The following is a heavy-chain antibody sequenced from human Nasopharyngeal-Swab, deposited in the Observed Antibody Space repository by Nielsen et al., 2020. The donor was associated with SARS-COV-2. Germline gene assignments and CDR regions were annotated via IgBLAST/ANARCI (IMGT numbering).Heavy chain of an antibody. CDR3: ASEPVDIVATKIGVSYYYYGMDV. Sequence: GESLKISCAASGFTFSSYSMNWVRQAPGKGLEWVSYISSSSSTIYYADSVKGRFTISRDKGKNSLYLQMNSLSDEDTAVYYWASEPVDIVATKIGVSYYYYGMDVWGQGTTVTVSS. V-gene: IGHV3-48*02. CDR2: ISSSSSTI. D-gene: IGHD5-12*01. CDR1: GFTFSSYS. J-gene: IGHJ6*02.